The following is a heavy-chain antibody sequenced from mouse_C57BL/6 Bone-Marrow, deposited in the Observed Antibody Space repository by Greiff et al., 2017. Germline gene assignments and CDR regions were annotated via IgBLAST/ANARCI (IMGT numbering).Heavy chain of an antibody. CDR2: ISDGGSYT. V-gene: IGHV5-4*03. D-gene: IGHD2-1*01. J-gene: IGHJ2*01. CDR3: ARSYGKDY. CDR1: GFTFSSYA. Sequence: EVKLMESGGGLVKPGGSLKLSCAASGFTFSSYAMSWVRQTPEKRLEWVATISDGGSYTYYPDNVKGRFTISRDNAKNNLYLQMSHLKSEDTAMYYCARSYGKDYWGQGTTLTVSS.